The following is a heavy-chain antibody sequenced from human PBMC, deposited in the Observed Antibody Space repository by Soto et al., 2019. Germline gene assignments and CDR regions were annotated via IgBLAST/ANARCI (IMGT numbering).Heavy chain of an antibody. J-gene: IGHJ4*02. CDR3: ATNVAGADRPDF. Sequence: VASVKVSCKASGYTFSSYSIHWVRQAPGHSLEWMGWISPGNGDTQYSQKFQGRVTISRDRSATTTYLELSSLRSEDTAVYYCATNVAGADRPDFRGQGTLVTVYS. D-gene: IGHD6-6*01. CDR2: ISPGNGDT. CDR1: GYTFSSYS. V-gene: IGHV1-3*01.